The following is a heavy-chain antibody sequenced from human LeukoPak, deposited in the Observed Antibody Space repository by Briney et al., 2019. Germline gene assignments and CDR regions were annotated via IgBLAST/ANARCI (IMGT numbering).Heavy chain of an antibody. CDR2: MNPNSGNT. CDR3: ARGSRHTTVTTSFDY. V-gene: IGHV1-8*01. J-gene: IGHJ4*02. D-gene: IGHD4-17*01. Sequence: ASVKVSCKASGYTFTSDDINWVRQATGQGLEWMGWMNPNSGNTGYAQKFQGSVTMTRNTSISTAYMELSSLRSEDTAVYYCARGSRHTTVTTSFDYWGQGTLVTVSS. CDR1: GYTFTSDD.